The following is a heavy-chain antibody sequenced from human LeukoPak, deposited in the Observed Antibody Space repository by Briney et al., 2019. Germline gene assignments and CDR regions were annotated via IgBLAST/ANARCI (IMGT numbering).Heavy chain of an antibody. V-gene: IGHV3-23*01. CDR2: ISGSGGST. D-gene: IGHD1-7*01. Sequence: GSLRLSCAASGFTFSSYAMSWVRQTPGKGLEWVSGISGSGGSTYSADSVKGRFTISRDSSKNTLYLQMNSLRAEDTAVYYCAKDRLPGTDLYGLDAWGQGTLVTVSS. CDR3: AKDRLPGTDLYGLDA. J-gene: IGHJ6*02. CDR1: GFTFSSYA.